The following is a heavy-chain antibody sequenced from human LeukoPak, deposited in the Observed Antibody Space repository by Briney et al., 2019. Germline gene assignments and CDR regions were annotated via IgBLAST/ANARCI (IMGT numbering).Heavy chain of an antibody. CDR1: GFTFDDYA. CDR2: ISGDGGIT. D-gene: IGHD3-16*01. J-gene: IGHJ4*02. Sequence: GGSLRLSCAASGFTFDDYAIHWVRQAPGKGLEWVSLISGDGGITYYADSVKGRFTISRDNAKNSLYLQMNSLRAENTAVYYCARDRMDDYVWGSYFNDYWGQGTLVTVSS. CDR3: ARDRMDDYVWGSYFNDY. V-gene: IGHV3-43*02.